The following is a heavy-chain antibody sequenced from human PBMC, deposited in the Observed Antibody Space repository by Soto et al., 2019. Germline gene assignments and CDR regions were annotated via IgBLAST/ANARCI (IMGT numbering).Heavy chain of an antibody. J-gene: IGHJ4*02. D-gene: IGHD6-19*01. CDR3: ARYSSGSYYFDY. CDR1: GGSISSYY. Sequence: SETLSLTCTVSGGSISSYYWSWIRQPPGKGLEWIGYIYYSGSTNYNPSLKSRVTISVDTSKNQFSLKLSSVTAADTAVYYCARYSSGSYYFDYWGQGTLVTVSS. V-gene: IGHV4-59*01. CDR2: IYYSGST.